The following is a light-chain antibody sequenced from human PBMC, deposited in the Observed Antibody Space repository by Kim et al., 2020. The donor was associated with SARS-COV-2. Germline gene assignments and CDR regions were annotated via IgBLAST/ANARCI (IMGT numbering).Light chain of an antibody. Sequence: EILLTQSPGTLSLSPGERATLSCRASQTVTNNYLAWYQQKPGQAPRLLIYDASSRATGIPDRFSGSGSGADFTLTISGLEPEDSAVYYCHKCAHSPLTFGGGTRGDIK. CDR3: HKCAHSPLT. CDR2: DAS. V-gene: IGKV3-20*01. J-gene: IGKJ4*01. CDR1: QTVTNNY.